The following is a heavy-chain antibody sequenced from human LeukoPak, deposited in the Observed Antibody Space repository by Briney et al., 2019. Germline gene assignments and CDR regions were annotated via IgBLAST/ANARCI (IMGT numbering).Heavy chain of an antibody. V-gene: IGHV3-30*18. J-gene: IGHJ5*02. CDR2: ISYDGSNK. CDR3: AKAVSVAGPELNWFDP. CDR1: GFTFSSYG. Sequence: GGSLRLSCAASGFTFSSYGMHWVRQAPGKGLEWVAVISYDGSNKYYADSVKGRFTISRDNSKNTLYLQMNSLRAKDTAVYYCAKAVSVAGPELNWFDPWGQGTLVTVSS. D-gene: IGHD6-19*01.